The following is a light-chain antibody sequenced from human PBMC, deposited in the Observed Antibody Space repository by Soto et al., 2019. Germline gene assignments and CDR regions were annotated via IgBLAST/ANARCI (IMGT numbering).Light chain of an antibody. J-gene: IGLJ2*01. CDR2: GNS. CDR1: SSNIGAHYD. V-gene: IGLV1-40*01. Sequence: QSVLTQPPSVSGAPGQRVTISCTGSSSNIGAHYDVHWYQQLPGTAPKVLIYGNSNRPSGVPDRFSGSKSGTSASLAITGLQAEDEADYYCQSYDSSLSGPVFGGGTKLTVL. CDR3: QSYDSSLSGPV.